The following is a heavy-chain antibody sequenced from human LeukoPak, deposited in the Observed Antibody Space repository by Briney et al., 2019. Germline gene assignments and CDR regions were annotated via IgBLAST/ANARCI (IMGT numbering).Heavy chain of an antibody. V-gene: IGHV3-23*01. Sequence: PGGSLRLSCAASGFAFSNYAMSWVRQAPGKGLEWVSATGFRSGTQYAGAVKGRFTISRDNSKNTLYLQMNSLRAEGTAVYYCAKGHDYWGQGTLVTVSS. CDR2: TGFRSGT. J-gene: IGHJ4*02. CDR3: AKGHDY. CDR1: GFAFSNYA.